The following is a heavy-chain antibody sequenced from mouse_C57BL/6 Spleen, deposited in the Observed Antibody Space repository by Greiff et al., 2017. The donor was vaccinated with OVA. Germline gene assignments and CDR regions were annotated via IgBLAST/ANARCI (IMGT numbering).Heavy chain of an antibody. D-gene: IGHD1-1*01. CDR1: GFTFSDYG. V-gene: IGHV5-17*01. J-gene: IGHJ1*03. CDR3: ARPSSSYWYFDV. CDR2: ISSGSSTI. Sequence: EVQLVESGGGLVKPGGSLKLSCAASGFTFSDYGMHWVRQAPETGLEWVAYISSGSSTIYYADTVKGRFTISRDNAKNTLFLQMTSLRSEDTAMYYCARPSSSYWYFDVWGTGTTVTVSS.